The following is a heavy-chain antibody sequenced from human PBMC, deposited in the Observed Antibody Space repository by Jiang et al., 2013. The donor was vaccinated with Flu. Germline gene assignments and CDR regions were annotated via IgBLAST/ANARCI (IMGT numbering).Heavy chain of an antibody. CDR1: GYLFTSYL. Sequence: SGAEVKRPGASVKVSCQASGYLFTSYLIHWVRQAPGQGLEWMGMFDPYNSRTSYAQRFQGRASMTRDTSTTTVFMELSSLRSEDTALYYCARTYGIGQIDYWGQGTLVTVSS. J-gene: IGHJ4*02. D-gene: IGHD3-10*01. V-gene: IGHV1-46*01. CDR3: ARTYGIGQIDY. CDR2: FDPYNSRT.